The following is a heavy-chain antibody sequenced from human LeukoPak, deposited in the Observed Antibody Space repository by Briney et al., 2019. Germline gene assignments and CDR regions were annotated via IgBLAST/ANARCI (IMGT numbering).Heavy chain of an antibody. Sequence: ASVKVSCKASGYIFTNYGIHWVRQAPGQRLECMGWINAVNGNIKYSQNFQGRVTFTGDTSASTVYMEFNSLRSEDTAVYYCARDGGGRYGTTLLDYWGQGTLVTVSS. J-gene: IGHJ4*02. CDR2: INAVNGNI. CDR1: GYIFTNYG. V-gene: IGHV1-3*01. D-gene: IGHD1/OR15-1a*01. CDR3: ARDGGGRYGTTLLDY.